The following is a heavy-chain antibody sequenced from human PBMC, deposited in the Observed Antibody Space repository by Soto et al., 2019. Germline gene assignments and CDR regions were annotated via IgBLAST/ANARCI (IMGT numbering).Heavy chain of an antibody. V-gene: IGHV4-31*03. CDR1: GGSISSGGYY. Sequence: SETLSLTCTVSGGSISSGGYYWSWILQHPGKGLEWIGYIYYSGGTNYNPSLKSRVTISVDTSKNQFSLKLSSVTAADTAVYYCARGRGIVATINRSLLFDYWGQGTLVTVSS. J-gene: IGHJ4*02. D-gene: IGHD5-12*01. CDR3: ARGRGIVATINRSLLFDY. CDR2: IYYSGGT.